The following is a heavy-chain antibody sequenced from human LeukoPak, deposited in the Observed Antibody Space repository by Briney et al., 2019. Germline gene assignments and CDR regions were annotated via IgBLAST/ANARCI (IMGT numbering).Heavy chain of an antibody. CDR3: AKARSGYYWNFDY. D-gene: IGHD3-22*01. CDR1: GFTFSSYS. Sequence: GGSLRLSCAASGFTFSSYSMNWVRQAPGKGLEWVSYISSSSGTIYYADSVRGRFTISRDNAKNSLYLQMNSLRAEDTAVYYCAKARSGYYWNFDYWGQGTLVTVSS. CDR2: ISSSSGTI. J-gene: IGHJ4*02. V-gene: IGHV3-48*04.